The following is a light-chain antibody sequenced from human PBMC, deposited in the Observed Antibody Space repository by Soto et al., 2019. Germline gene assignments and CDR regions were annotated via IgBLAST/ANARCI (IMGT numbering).Light chain of an antibody. J-gene: IGKJ4*01. Sequence: EIVMTHSPATLSVSPGEGSTLSCRASQSVRSNLAWYQQKPGQAPRLLIYGASTRATGIPARFSGSGSGTEYTLTISGLQSEDFAVYYCHQYNIWPPLLFGGGTKVDIK. CDR3: HQYNIWPPLL. CDR2: GAS. CDR1: QSVRSN. V-gene: IGKV3-15*01.